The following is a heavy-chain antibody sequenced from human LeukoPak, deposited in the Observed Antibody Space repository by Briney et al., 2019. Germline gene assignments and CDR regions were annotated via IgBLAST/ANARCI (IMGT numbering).Heavy chain of an antibody. D-gene: IGHD2-21*02. CDR3: ARSVVVTAPFDY. V-gene: IGHV1-69*02. Sequence: TVKVSCKASGGTFSSYTISWVRQAPGQGLEWMGRVIPILGIANYAQKFQGRVTITADKSTSTAYMELSSLRSEDTAVYYCARSVVVTAPFDYWGQGTLVTVSS. CDR2: VIPILGIA. CDR1: GGTFSSYT. J-gene: IGHJ4*02.